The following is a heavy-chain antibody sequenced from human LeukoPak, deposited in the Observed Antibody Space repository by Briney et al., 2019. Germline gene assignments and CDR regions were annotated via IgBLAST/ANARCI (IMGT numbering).Heavy chain of an antibody. V-gene: IGHV3-74*01. Sequence: GGSLRLSCAASGFTLSRYWIHWVRQAPGKGLVWVSHINSDGSSTGYADSVKGRFTISRDNAKDTLYLQMNSLRAEDTAVYYCVREVLGYSLDLWGQGTLVTVSS. CDR2: INSDGSST. D-gene: IGHD4-23*01. CDR3: VREVLGYSLDL. CDR1: GFTLSRYW. J-gene: IGHJ4*02.